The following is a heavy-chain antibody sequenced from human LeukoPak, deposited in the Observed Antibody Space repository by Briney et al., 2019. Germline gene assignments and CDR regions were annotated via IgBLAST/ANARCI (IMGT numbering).Heavy chain of an antibody. Sequence: GGSLRLSCAASGFTFSSYGMHWVRQAPGKGLEWVAVISYDGSNKYYADSVKGRFTISRDNSKNTLYLQMNSLRAEDTAVYYCAKAFTERGSGCYYWGQGTLVTVSS. CDR3: AKAFTERGSGCYY. CDR1: GFTFSSYG. CDR2: ISYDGSNK. J-gene: IGHJ4*02. V-gene: IGHV3-30*18. D-gene: IGHD6-19*01.